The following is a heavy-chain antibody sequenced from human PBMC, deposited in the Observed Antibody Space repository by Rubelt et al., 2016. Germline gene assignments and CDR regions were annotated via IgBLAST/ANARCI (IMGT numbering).Heavy chain of an antibody. D-gene: IGHD1-26*01. J-gene: IGHJ4*02. Sequence: EVQLVESGGGLVQPGGSLRLSCAASGFTFSSYAMHWVRQAPGKGLEYVSAISSNGGSTYYANSVKGRFTISRDNSKNTRYLQMGSLRAEDMAVYYCARVDKVGATPYTHDYWGQGTLVTVSS. CDR3: ARVDKVGATPYTHDY. CDR1: GFTFSSYA. CDR2: ISSNGGST. V-gene: IGHV3-64*01.